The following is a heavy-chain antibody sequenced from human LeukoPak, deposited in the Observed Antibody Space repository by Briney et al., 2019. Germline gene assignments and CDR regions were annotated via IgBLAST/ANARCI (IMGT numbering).Heavy chain of an antibody. CDR1: GFTFSSYA. J-gene: IGHJ5*01. CDR2: ISYDGSNK. V-gene: IGHV3-30*04. D-gene: IGHD5-12*01. Sequence: GGSLRLSCAASGFTFSSYAMHWVRQAPGKGLEWVAVISYDGSNKYYADSVKGRFTISRDNSKNTLYLQMNSLRAEDTAVYFCAKDDAWIRFASWGQGILVTVSS. CDR3: AKDDAWIRFAS.